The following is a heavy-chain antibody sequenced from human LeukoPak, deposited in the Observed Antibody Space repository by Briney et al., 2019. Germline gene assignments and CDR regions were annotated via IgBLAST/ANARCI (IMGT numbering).Heavy chain of an antibody. J-gene: IGHJ4*02. D-gene: IGHD6-13*01. V-gene: IGHV3-48*01. Sequence: PGGSLRLSCTASGFSFSGYWMSWVRQAPGKGLEWVSYISSSSSTIYYADSVKGRFTISRDNAKNSLYLQMNSLRAEDTAVYYCVWGRAAGTRWGNFDYWGQGTLVTVSS. CDR1: GFSFSGYW. CDR2: ISSSSSTI. CDR3: VWGRAAGTRWGNFDY.